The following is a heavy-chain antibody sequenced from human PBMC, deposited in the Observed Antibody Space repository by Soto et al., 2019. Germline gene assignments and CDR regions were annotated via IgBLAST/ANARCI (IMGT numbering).Heavy chain of an antibody. CDR2: ISSSSSSI. V-gene: IGHV3-48*02. CDR1: EFTFKNYG. D-gene: IGHD6-25*01. CDR3: ARGGSDRPGY. J-gene: IGHJ4*02. Sequence: ESGGGLVQPGGSLRLSCVAFEFTFKNYGMNWVRQAPGKGLEWVSYISSSSSSIDYADSVKGRFTISRDNAKNSLYLHMNSLRDADTAVYYCARGGSDRPGYWGQGTLVTVSS.